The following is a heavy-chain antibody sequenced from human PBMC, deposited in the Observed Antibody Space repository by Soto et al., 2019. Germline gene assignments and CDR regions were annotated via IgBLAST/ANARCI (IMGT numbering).Heavy chain of an antibody. CDR2: INPSGGST. CDR3: ARARIYCSGGSCLEFYYYYGMDV. Sequence: GASVKVSCKASGYTFTSYYMHWVRQAPGQGLEWMGIINPSGGSTSYAQKFQGRVTMTRDTSTGTVYMELSSLRSGDTAVYYCARARIYCSGGSCLEFYYYYGMDVWGQGTTVTVSS. J-gene: IGHJ6*02. D-gene: IGHD2-15*01. CDR1: GYTFTSYY. V-gene: IGHV1-46*01.